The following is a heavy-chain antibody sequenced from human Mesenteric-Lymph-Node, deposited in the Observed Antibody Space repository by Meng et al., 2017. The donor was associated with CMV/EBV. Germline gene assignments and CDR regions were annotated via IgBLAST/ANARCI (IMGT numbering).Heavy chain of an antibody. J-gene: IGHJ5*02. CDR1: GYSFIGYS. CDR2: ISPNTGDT. CDR3: GRGQQTFDP. Sequence: QVQLVQSGAEVKKPGVSVKVSCKASGYSFIGYSIHWVRQAPGQGLEWMGRISPNTGDTIYEENFQGRVTMTRDTSINTAYMELSSLTSDDTAVYYCGRGQQTFDPWGQGTLVTVSS. V-gene: IGHV1-2*06. D-gene: IGHD1-1*01.